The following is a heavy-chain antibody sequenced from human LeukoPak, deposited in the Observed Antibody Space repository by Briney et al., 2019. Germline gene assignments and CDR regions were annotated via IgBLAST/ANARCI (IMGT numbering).Heavy chain of an antibody. J-gene: IGHJ3*02. CDR3: ARVGSGSYFLDGFDI. V-gene: IGHV3-33*01. Sequence: PGGSLRLSCAASGFTFSSYGMHWVRQAPGKGLEWVAVIWYDGSIKYYADSMKGRFTISRDNPKNTLYLQMNSLRAEDTAVYYCARVGSGSYFLDGFDIWGQGTMATVSS. CDR2: IWYDGSIK. CDR1: GFTFSSYG. D-gene: IGHD1-26*01.